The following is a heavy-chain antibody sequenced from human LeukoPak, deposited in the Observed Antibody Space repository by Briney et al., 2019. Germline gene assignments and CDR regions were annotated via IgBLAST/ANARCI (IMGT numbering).Heavy chain of an antibody. J-gene: IGHJ5*02. D-gene: IGHD3-10*01. V-gene: IGHV3-23*01. CDR3: AKHPITMVRGAVDL. CDR2: ISGSGGST. Sequence: PGGSLRLSCAASGFTFSSYAMSWVRQTPGKGLEWVSAISGSGGSTYYADSVKGRFTISRDNSKNTLYLQMNSLRAEDTAVYYCAKHPITMVRGAVDLWGQGTLVTVSS. CDR1: GFTFSSYA.